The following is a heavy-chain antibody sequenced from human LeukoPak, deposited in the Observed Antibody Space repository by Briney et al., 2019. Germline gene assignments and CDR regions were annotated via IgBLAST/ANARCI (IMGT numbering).Heavy chain of an antibody. CDR3: ASGVDSSGYYFPLPPLYYYYGMDV. Sequence: YYAASVKGRFTISRDNAKNSLYLQMNSLRAEDTAVYYCASGVDSSGYYFPLPPLYYYYGMDVWGQGTTVTVS. J-gene: IGHJ6*02. D-gene: IGHD3-22*01. V-gene: IGHV3-11*01.